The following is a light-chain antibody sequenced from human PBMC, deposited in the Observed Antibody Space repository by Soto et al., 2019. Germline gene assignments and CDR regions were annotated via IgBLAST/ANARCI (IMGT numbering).Light chain of an antibody. CDR3: QQYGSSRGFT. CDR2: GAS. Sequence: EIVLTQSPGTLSLSPGERATLSCRASQSVSSSYLAGYQQKPGQAPRLLIYGASSRATGIPDRFSGSGSGTEFTLTISRLEPEDFAVYYCQQYGSSRGFTFGPGTKVDIK. J-gene: IGKJ3*01. CDR1: QSVSSSY. V-gene: IGKV3-20*01.